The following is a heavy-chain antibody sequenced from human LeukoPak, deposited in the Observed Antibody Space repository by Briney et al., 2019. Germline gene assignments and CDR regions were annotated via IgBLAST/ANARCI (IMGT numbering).Heavy chain of an antibody. CDR3: ARSTPSGPPFDY. Sequence: GGSPRLSCAASGFTFDDYGMSWVRQAPGKGLEWVSGINWNGGSTGYADSVKGRFTISRDNAKNSLYLQMNSLRAEDTALYYCARSTPSGPPFDYWGQGTLVTVSS. J-gene: IGHJ4*02. CDR1: GFTFDDYG. V-gene: IGHV3-20*04. CDR2: INWNGGST. D-gene: IGHD5/OR15-5a*01.